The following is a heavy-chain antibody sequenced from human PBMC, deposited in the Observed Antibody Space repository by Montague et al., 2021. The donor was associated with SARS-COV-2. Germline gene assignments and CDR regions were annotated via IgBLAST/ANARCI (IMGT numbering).Heavy chain of an antibody. D-gene: IGHD3-16*01. CDR2: IHPYGHT. V-gene: IGHV4-34*01. J-gene: IGHJ4*02. Sequence: SETLSLTCDVDSGPLSAYYWSWVRQPPGKGLEWVGEIHPYGHTSYNPSLMSRVTLSPGTSSNPFSLKLTFVTAADTAVYYCSSGLDHNKGGDYWGQGTLVIVSS. CDR3: SSGLDHNKGGDY. CDR1: SGPLSAYY.